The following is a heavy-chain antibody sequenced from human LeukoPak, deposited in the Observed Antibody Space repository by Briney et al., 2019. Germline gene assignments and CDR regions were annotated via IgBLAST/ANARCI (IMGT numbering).Heavy chain of an antibody. D-gene: IGHD6-19*01. CDR1: GGSFSGYY. CDR3: ARDLAVAGNL. V-gene: IGHV3-53*01. J-gene: IGHJ4*02. Sequence: PSETLSLTCAVYGGSFSGYYWSWVRQAPGKGLEWVSVIYSGGSTYYADSVKGRFTISRDNSKNTLYLQMNSLRAEDTAVYYCARDLAVAGNLWGQGTLVTVSS. CDR2: IYSGGST.